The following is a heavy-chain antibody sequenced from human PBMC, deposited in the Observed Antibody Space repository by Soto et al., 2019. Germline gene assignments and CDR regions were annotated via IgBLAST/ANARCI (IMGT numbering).Heavy chain of an antibody. D-gene: IGHD3-16*01. J-gene: IGHJ4*02. CDR1: GFTFKTAW. V-gene: IGHV3-15*07. CDR3: AADSSAWGACAFDY. Sequence: EVQLAESGGDLVEPGGSLRLSCAASGFTFKTAWMNWVRQTPGKGLEWVGRIKSENDGGTIDYAAAVKGRFIISRDDSQNTVYLGMDSPNTEDTAVYYCAADSSAWGACAFDYWGPGSLVTVSS. CDR2: IKSENDGGTI.